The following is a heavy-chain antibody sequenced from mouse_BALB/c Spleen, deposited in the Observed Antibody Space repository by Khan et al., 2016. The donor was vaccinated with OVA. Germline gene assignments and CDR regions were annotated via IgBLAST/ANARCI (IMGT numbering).Heavy chain of an antibody. J-gene: IGHJ3*01. Sequence: QVQLQQSGAELVRPGVSVKISCKGAGYTFTDYAMHWVKLSHAKSLEWIGVISTYYGDVDYSQKFKGKATMTVDRSSSTAYMELARLTSEDSAIYYCARGGKFAYWGQGTLVTVSA. CDR2: ISTYYGDV. D-gene: IGHD1-1*02. CDR1: GYTFTDYA. V-gene: IGHV1S137*01. CDR3: ARGGKFAY.